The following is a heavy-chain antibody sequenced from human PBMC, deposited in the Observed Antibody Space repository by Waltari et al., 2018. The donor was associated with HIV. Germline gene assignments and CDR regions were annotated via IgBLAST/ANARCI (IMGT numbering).Heavy chain of an antibody. J-gene: IGHJ6*02. V-gene: IGHV3-53*01. CDR2: IYSGGST. D-gene: IGHD6-6*01. Sequence: ELQLVESGGGLIQPGGSLRLSCAASGFTVSSNYMSWVRQAPGKGLEWVSVIYSGGSTYYADSVKGRFTIARDNSKNTLYLQMNSLRAEDTAVYYCARDSSIAARHHYYGMDVWGQGTTVTVSS. CDR3: ARDSSIAARHHYYGMDV. CDR1: GFTVSSNY.